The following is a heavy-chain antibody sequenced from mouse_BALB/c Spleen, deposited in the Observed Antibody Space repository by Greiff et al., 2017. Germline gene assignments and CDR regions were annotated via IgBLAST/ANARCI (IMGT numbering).Heavy chain of an antibody. CDR3: TKEETGTGYYAMDY. Sequence: EVQLQESGTVLARPGASVKMSCKASGYTFTSYWMHWVKQRPGQGLEWIGAIYPGNSDTSYNQKFKGKAKLTAVTSTSTAYMELSSLTNEDSAVYYCTKEETGTGYYAMDYWGQGTSVTVSS. V-gene: IGHV1-5*01. D-gene: IGHD4-1*01. J-gene: IGHJ4*01. CDR2: IYPGNSDT. CDR1: GYTFTSYW.